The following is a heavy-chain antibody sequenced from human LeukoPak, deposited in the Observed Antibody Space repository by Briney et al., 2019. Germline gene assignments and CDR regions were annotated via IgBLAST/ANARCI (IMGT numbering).Heavy chain of an antibody. Sequence: SETLSLTCTVSGGSISSYYWSWIRQPAGKGLELSGRIYTSGSTNYNPSLKSRVTMSVDTSKNQFSLKLSSVTAADTAVYYCARGVGAARPRYYYYYMDVWGKGTTVTVSS. D-gene: IGHD6-6*01. CDR1: GGSISSYY. J-gene: IGHJ6*03. V-gene: IGHV4-4*07. CDR3: ARGVGAARPRYYYYYMDV. CDR2: IYTSGST.